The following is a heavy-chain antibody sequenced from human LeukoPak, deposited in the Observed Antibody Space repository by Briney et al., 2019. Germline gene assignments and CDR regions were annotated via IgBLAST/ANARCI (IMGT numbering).Heavy chain of an antibody. CDR1: GFTFSGSW. Sequence: PPGGSLRLSCVASGFTFSGSWMSWVRQAPGKGLEWVVNIKQDGNEKYYVDSVKGRFTISRDNAKNSLYLQINSLRAEDTAVYYCASDTRRGYSYGSDYWGQGTLVTVSS. D-gene: IGHD5-18*01. V-gene: IGHV3-7*01. CDR2: IKQDGNEK. J-gene: IGHJ4*02. CDR3: ASDTRRGYSYGSDY.